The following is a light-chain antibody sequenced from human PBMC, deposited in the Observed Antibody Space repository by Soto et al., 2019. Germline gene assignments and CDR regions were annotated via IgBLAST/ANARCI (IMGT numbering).Light chain of an antibody. V-gene: IGKV1-5*01. CDR3: QQYDVHPKT. J-gene: IGKJ1*01. CDR2: DAS. CDR1: QIISSW. Sequence: DIQMTQSPSTLSASVGDRVTITCRASQIISSWLAWYQQTPGKAPKVLISDASRLETGVPSRFSGSGYGTDFTLTITSLQTDDFGTYHCQQYDVHPKTFGQGTKVEVK.